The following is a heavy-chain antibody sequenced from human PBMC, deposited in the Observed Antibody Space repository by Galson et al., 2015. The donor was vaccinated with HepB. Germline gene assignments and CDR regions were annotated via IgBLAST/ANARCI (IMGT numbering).Heavy chain of an antibody. CDR1: GLTFSPYW. CDR3: VRDGDFGDYALDY. D-gene: IGHD4-17*01. Sequence: SLRLSCAASGLTFSPYWMHWVRQAPGKGLVWVSRINSDGSSTTYADSVKGRFTISRDNAKNTLYPEMNSLRAEDTALYYCVRDGDFGDYALDYWGQGILVTVSS. V-gene: IGHV3-74*01. CDR2: INSDGSST. J-gene: IGHJ4*02.